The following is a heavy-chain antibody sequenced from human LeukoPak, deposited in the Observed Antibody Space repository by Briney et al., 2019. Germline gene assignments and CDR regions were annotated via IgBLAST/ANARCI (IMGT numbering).Heavy chain of an antibody. CDR1: GFTFSDFW. CDR2: IKEDGTEK. CDR3: AGYGSGSF. J-gene: IGHJ4*02. D-gene: IGHD3-10*01. V-gene: IGHV3-7*01. Sequence: GGSLRLSCAGSGFTFSDFWMTWVRQTPGKGLEWVANIKEDGTEKNLVDSVKGRFTISRDNAKSSLYLQMNSLRAEDTAIYYCAGYGSGSFWGQGTLVTVSS.